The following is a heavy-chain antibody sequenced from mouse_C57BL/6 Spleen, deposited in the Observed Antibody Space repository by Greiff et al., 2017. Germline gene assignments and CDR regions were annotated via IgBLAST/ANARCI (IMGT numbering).Heavy chain of an antibody. D-gene: IGHD1-1*01. J-gene: IGHJ2*01. CDR1: GYTFTDYE. CDR3: TREGEAVVATDFDY. V-gene: IGHV1-15*01. Sequence: VQLQQSGAELVRPGASVTLSCKASGYTFTDYEMHWVKQTPVHGLEWIGAIDPETGGTAYNQKFKGKAILTADKSSSTAYMELRSLTSEDSAVYYCTREGEAVVATDFDYWGQGTTLTVSS. CDR2: IDPETGGT.